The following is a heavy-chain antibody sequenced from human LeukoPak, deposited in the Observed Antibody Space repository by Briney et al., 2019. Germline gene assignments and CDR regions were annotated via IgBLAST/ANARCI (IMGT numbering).Heavy chain of an antibody. CDR1: GFPFSNFA. Sequence: PGGSLRLSCSASGFPFSNFATHWVRQAPGKGLEYVSGSSSNGGSTYYADSVKGRFTISRDNSKNTLYLQMSSLRTEDTAVYYCVKDRYSSSWYPDYWGQGTLVTVSS. CDR3: VKDRYSSSWYPDY. V-gene: IGHV3-64D*09. J-gene: IGHJ4*02. D-gene: IGHD6-13*01. CDR2: SSSNGGST.